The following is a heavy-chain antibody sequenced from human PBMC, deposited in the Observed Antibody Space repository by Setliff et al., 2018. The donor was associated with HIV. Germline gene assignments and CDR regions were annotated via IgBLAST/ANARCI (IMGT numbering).Heavy chain of an antibody. Sequence: QSGGSLRLSCATSGFIFKTYDIHWVRQAPGKGLEWVTFIRFNGTYKYYAASVKGRFTISRDNSKNTLYLQMSSLRVEDTAVYYCVKVSRGTVVRGVILVGYFDYWGQGTLVTVSS. D-gene: IGHD3-10*02. J-gene: IGHJ4*02. CDR1: GFIFKTYD. CDR2: IRFNGTYK. CDR3: VKVSRGTVVRGVILVGYFDY. V-gene: IGHV3-30*02.